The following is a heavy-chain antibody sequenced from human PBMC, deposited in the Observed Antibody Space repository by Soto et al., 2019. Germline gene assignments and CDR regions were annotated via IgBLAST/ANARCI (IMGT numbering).Heavy chain of an antibody. V-gene: IGHV3-64*01. J-gene: IGHJ4*02. CDR1: GFTFGSYP. CDR2: ISTNGDST. Sequence: EVQLVESGGGLVQPGGSLRLSCAASGFTFGSYPMHWVRQAPGKGLEYVSAISTNGDSTFYANSVKGRFTISRDNSKNALYLQMGSLRAEEMGVYYCARERMSRPGWVFDYWGQGTLVTASS. D-gene: IGHD6-13*01. CDR3: ARERMSRPGWVFDY.